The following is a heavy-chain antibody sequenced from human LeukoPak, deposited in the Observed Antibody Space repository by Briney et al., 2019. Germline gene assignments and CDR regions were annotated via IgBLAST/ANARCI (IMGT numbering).Heavy chain of an antibody. CDR1: GGSISSSSYY. CDR3: ARRGNSYGYSNALDY. Sequence: SETLSLTCTVSGGSISSSSYYWGWIRQPPGKGLEWIGYIYYSGSTNYNPSLKSRVTISVDTSKNQFSLKLSSVTAADTAVYYCARRGNSYGYSNALDYWGQGTLVTVSS. CDR2: IYYSGST. V-gene: IGHV4-61*05. D-gene: IGHD5-18*01. J-gene: IGHJ4*02.